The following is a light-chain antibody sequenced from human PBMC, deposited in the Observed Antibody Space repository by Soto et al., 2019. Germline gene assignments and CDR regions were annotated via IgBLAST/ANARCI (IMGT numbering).Light chain of an antibody. CDR3: QQYGSSPLT. V-gene: IGKV3-20*01. CDR2: AAS. CDR1: QSVSTNY. J-gene: IGKJ4*01. Sequence: EIVLTQSPGTLSLSPGERATLSCRASQSVSTNYLAWYQQKPGQAPRLLIYAASSRATGIPDRFSGSGSVTDFTLTISRLEPEDFAVYFCQQYGSSPLTFGGGTKVEIK.